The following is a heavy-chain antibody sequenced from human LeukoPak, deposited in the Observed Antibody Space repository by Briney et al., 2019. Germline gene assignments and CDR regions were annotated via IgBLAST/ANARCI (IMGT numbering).Heavy chain of an antibody. D-gene: IGHD2-2*01. CDR3: ARESDRYCSSTSCPNWYDP. J-gene: IGHJ5*02. Sequence: SETLSLTCTVSGDSISSRSYYWGWSRQPPGTGLEWIGSIYCSGSTYYDPSLKSRVTISVDTSKNQFSLRLSSVTAADTAVYYCARESDRYCSSTSCPNWYDPWGQGTLVTVSS. V-gene: IGHV4-39*07. CDR1: GDSISSRSYY. CDR2: IYCSGST.